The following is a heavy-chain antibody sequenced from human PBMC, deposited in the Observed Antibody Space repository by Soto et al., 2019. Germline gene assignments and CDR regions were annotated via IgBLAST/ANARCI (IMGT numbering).Heavy chain of an antibody. J-gene: IGHJ5*02. V-gene: IGHV3-49*04. CDR2: IRSKAYGGTT. D-gene: IGHD2-2*01. Sequence: GGSLRLSCTASGFTFGDYAMSWVRQAPGKGLEWVGFIRSKAYGGTTEYAASVKGRFTISRDDSKSIAYLQMNSLKTEDTAVYYCTRGYCSSTSCYRRVDWFDPWGQGTLVTVSS. CDR1: GFTFGDYA. CDR3: TRGYCSSTSCYRRVDWFDP.